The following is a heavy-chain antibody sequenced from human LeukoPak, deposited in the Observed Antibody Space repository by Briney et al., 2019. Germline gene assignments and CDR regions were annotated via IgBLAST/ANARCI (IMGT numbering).Heavy chain of an antibody. CDR3: ARELLGAPTPGAY. V-gene: IGHV4-59*12. CDR1: GGSISSYY. Sequence: SETLSLTCTVSGGSISSYYWSWIRQPPGKGLEWIGYIYYSGNTKYNPSLKTRVTISIDASKNQLSLELTSVTAADAAVYYCARELLGAPTPGAYWGQGTRVTVSS. J-gene: IGHJ4*02. D-gene: IGHD7-27*01. CDR2: IYYSGNT.